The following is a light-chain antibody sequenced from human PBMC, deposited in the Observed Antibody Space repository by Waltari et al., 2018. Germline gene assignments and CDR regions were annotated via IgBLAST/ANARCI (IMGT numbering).Light chain of an antibody. CDR3: QKYNSVPLT. V-gene: IGKV1-27*01. Sequence: DIQMTQSPSSLSASVGDRVTITCRASRDISNYLAWYQQKPGKVPTFLIFAASTLQSGVPSRFSGSGSGTDFTLTISSLQPEDVATYFCQKYNSVPLTFGPGTKVEIK. CDR2: AAS. J-gene: IGKJ3*01. CDR1: RDISNY.